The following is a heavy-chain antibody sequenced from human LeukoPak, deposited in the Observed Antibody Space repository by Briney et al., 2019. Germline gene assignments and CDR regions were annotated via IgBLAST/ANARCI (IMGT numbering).Heavy chain of an antibody. CDR3: ARGSTQYSSGWYGLDY. J-gene: IGHJ4*02. D-gene: IGHD6-19*01. CDR1: GFTFSSYW. CDR2: VNSDGSST. V-gene: IGHV3-74*01. Sequence: PGGSLRVSCAASGFTFSSYWMHWVRQAPGKGLVWVSRVNSDGSSTNYADSLKGRFTISRDNAKNTLYLQMNSLRAEDTAVYYCARGSTQYSSGWYGLDYWGQGTLVTVSS.